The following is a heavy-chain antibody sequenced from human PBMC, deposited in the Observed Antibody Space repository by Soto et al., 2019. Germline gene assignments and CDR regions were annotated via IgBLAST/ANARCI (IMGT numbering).Heavy chain of an antibody. CDR1: VFTFSSYS. Sequence: PGWSLRLSCSASVFTFSSYSMNWCRQAPGKGLEWVSSISSSSSYIYYADSVKGRFTISRDNAKNSLYLQMNSLRAEDTAVYYCARDRPTARLDYWGQGTLVTVSS. CDR2: ISSSSSYI. J-gene: IGHJ4*02. CDR3: ARDRPTARLDY. D-gene: IGHD4-4*01. V-gene: IGHV3-21*01.